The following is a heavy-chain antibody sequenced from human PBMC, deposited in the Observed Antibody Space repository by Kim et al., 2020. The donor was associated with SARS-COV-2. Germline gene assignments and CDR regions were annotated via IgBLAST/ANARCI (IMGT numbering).Heavy chain of an antibody. Sequence: GGSLRLSCAASGFTFSSYWMNWVRQAPGKGLEWVANIKPDGSGKYYVDSVKGRFTISRDNAKNSLYLQMNSLRAEDTAVYYCARAGAAAGTGYFDYWGQGTLVTVSS. D-gene: IGHD6-13*01. CDR1: GFTFSSYW. CDR2: IKPDGSGK. J-gene: IGHJ4*02. CDR3: ARAGAAAGTGYFDY. V-gene: IGHV3-7*05.